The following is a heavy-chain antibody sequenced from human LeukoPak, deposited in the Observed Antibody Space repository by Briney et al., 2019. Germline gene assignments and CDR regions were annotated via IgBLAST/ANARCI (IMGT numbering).Heavy chain of an antibody. CDR2: IYTSGST. Sequence: SDPLSLSCTVSGRSFSSYYWNWIRQPARKGLEWIGRIYTSGSTNYNPSLKSRVTMSVDTSKNQFSLKLTSVTAADTAVYYCARAGDSTSPLDYWGQGTLVTVSS. D-gene: IGHD6-13*01. J-gene: IGHJ4*02. CDR3: ARAGDSTSPLDY. CDR1: GRSFSSYY. V-gene: IGHV4-4*07.